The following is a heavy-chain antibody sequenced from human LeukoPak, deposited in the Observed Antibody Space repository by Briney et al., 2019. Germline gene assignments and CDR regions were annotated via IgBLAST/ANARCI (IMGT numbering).Heavy chain of an antibody. D-gene: IGHD1-1*01. CDR3: ARAPTQRPLYYYMDV. V-gene: IGHV1-8*01. J-gene: IGHJ6*03. CDR1: GYTFTSYD. CDR2: MNPNSGNT. Sequence: ASVKVSCKASGYTFTSYDINWVRQATGQGLEWMGWMNPNSGNTGYAQKFQGRVTMTRNTSISTAYMELSSLRSEDTAVYYCARAPTQRPLYYYMDVWGKGTTVTVSS.